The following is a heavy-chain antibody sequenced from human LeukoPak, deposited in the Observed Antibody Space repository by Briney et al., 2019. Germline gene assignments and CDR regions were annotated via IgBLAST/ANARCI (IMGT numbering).Heavy chain of an antibody. J-gene: IGHJ4*02. V-gene: IGHV3-23*01. D-gene: IGHD1-26*01. CDR2: INSGGDDT. Sequence: GGSLRLSCAASGFTFSSYSMNWVRQAPGKGLEWVSAINSGGDDTVHADSVKGRLTISRDNSKNTLYLQMNSLRAEDTAIYYCTKGGSYAPLDYWGQGTLVTVSS. CDR3: TKGGSYAPLDY. CDR1: GFTFSSYS.